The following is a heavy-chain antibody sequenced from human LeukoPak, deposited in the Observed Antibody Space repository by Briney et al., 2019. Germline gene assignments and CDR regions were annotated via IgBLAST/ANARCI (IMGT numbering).Heavy chain of an antibody. J-gene: IGHJ4*02. CDR2: IIPILGIA. CDR3: AKLNRGTASPYYFDY. CDR1: GGTFSSYA. Sequence: SVKVSCKASGGTFSSYAISWVRQAPGQGLEWMGRIIPILGIANYAQKFQGRVTITADKSTSTAYMELSSLRSEDTAVYYCAKLNRGTASPYYFDYWGQGTLVTVSS. D-gene: IGHD2-15*01. V-gene: IGHV1-69*04.